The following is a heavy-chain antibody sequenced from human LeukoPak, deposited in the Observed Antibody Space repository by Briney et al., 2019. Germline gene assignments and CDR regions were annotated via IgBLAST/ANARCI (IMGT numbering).Heavy chain of an antibody. V-gene: IGHV3-23*01. Sequence: PGGSLRLSCEASGFTFGSHAMYWVRQAPRKGLEWVAGIFGSGGSPHYADPVKGRFTISRDNSRNTVYLQINSLRAEDTAVYYCARDLLHPPWALDYWGQGTLVTVSS. CDR2: IFGSGGSP. CDR1: GFTFGSHA. D-gene: IGHD2/OR15-2a*01. CDR3: ARDLLHPPWALDY. J-gene: IGHJ4*02.